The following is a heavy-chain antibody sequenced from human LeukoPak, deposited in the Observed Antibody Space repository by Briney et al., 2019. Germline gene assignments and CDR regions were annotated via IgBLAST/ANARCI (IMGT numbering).Heavy chain of an antibody. Sequence: SETLSLTCTVSGGSISSYYWGWIRQPPGKGLEWIGSIYYSGSTYYNPSLKSRVTISVDTSKNQFSLKLSSVTAADTAVYYCARKGRSRDAFDIWGQGTMVTVSS. CDR2: IYYSGST. J-gene: IGHJ3*02. CDR3: ARKGRSRDAFDI. CDR1: GGSISSYY. D-gene: IGHD3-10*01. V-gene: IGHV4-39*07.